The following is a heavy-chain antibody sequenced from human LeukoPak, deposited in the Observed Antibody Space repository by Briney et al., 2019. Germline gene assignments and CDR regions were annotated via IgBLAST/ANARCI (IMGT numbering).Heavy chain of an antibody. Sequence: SETLSLTCTVSGGSISSYYWSWIRQPPGKGLEWIGYIYYSGSTNYNPSLKSRVTISVDTSKNQFSLKLSSVTAADTAVYYCARHFYDSSGYYAGDAFDIWGQGTMVTVSS. J-gene: IGHJ3*02. CDR3: ARHFYDSSGYYAGDAFDI. D-gene: IGHD3-22*01. CDR2: IYYSGST. V-gene: IGHV4-59*08. CDR1: GGSISSYY.